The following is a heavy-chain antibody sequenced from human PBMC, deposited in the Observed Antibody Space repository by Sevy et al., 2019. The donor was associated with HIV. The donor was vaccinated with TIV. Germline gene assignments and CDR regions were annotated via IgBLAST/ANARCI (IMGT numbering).Heavy chain of an antibody. CDR1: GFTFSSYE. J-gene: IGHJ4*02. CDR2: IISSGSSK. CDR3: ARGPHHYYDSSAFFDY. Sequence: GGSLRLSCTASGFTFSSYEMNWVRQAPGKGLEWVSNIISSGSSKYYADSVKGRFTISRDNAKNSLFLQMNSLRAEDTVVYYCARGPHHYYDSSAFFDYWGQGTLVTVSS. V-gene: IGHV3-48*03. D-gene: IGHD3-22*01.